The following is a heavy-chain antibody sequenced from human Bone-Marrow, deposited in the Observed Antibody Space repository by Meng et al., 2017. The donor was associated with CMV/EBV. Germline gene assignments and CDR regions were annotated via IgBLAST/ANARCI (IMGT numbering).Heavy chain of an antibody. V-gene: IGHV4-61*01. J-gene: IGHJ4*02. CDR2: IYNSGRT. CDR1: GGSVSSGSYY. Sequence: SETLSLTCTVYGGSVSSGSYYWSWIRQPPGKGLEWIGYIYNSGRTNYNPSLKSRVTISVDTSKNQFTLRLSSVTAADTAVYYCARGSPNSVWYQIDYWGQGTLVTVSS. CDR3: ARGSPNSVWYQIDY. D-gene: IGHD6-19*01.